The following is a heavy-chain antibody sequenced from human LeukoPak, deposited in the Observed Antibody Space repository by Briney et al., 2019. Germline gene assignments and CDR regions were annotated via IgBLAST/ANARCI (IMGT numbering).Heavy chain of an antibody. CDR1: GYSISSDYY. Sequence: KTSETLSLTCVVSGYSISSDYYWVCIRLPPGKGLEWIGNVYQSGTTYSNPSLKSRVTMSVDTSKNQFSLKVNSVTAADTAVYYCARGETIVADRREGDGFDIWGQGTLVTVSS. V-gene: IGHV4-38-2*01. J-gene: IGHJ3*02. CDR3: ARGETIVADRREGDGFDI. CDR2: VYQSGTT. D-gene: IGHD5-12*01.